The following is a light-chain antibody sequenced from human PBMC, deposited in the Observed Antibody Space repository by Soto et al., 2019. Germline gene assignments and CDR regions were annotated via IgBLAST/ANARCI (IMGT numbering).Light chain of an antibody. CDR1: SSDVGGYNY. CDR2: EVS. CDR3: SSYTSSSTPHVV. Sequence: QSALTQPASVSGSPGQSITISCTGTSSDVGGYNYVSWYQQHPGKAPKLMIYEVSNRPSGVSNRFSGTKSGNTASLTISGLQAEDEADYYCSSYTSSSTPHVVFGGGTKVTVL. J-gene: IGLJ2*01. V-gene: IGLV2-14*01.